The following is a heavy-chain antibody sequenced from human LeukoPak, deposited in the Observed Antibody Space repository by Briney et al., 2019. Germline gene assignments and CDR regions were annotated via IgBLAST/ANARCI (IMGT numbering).Heavy chain of an antibody. CDR2: IIPFFNRA. CDR3: VLGITYSFDPGSAFDI. Sequence: SVRVSCKASGGTFSLFAFNWGRQAPGQGLEWMGGIIPFFNRATYAQKFQGRISIITDESTSTAYMELSSLTSENTAVSYCVLGITYSFDPGSAFDIWGKGRMVTVSS. CDR1: GGTFSLFA. V-gene: IGHV1-69*05. J-gene: IGHJ3*02. D-gene: IGHD5-18*01.